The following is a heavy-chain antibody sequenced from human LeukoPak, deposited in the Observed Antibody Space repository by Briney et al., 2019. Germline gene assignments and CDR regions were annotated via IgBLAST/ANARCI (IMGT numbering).Heavy chain of an antibody. D-gene: IGHD1-14*01. J-gene: IGHJ4*02. Sequence: PSETLSLTCAVYGGSFSDYYWSWIRQSPGKGLEWIGEINHSGSTNYNPSLKSRVTISVDTSKNQFSLKLKSVTAADTAVYYCARRSPYPDPAVIDYWGQGTLVTVSS. CDR2: INHSGST. V-gene: IGHV4-34*01. CDR3: ARRSPYPDPAVIDY. CDR1: GGSFSDYY.